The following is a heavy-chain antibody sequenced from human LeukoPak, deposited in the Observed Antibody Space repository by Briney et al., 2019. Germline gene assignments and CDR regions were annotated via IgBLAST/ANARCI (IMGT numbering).Heavy chain of an antibody. CDR2: ISTYNGNT. D-gene: IGHD6-19*01. J-gene: IGHJ6*03. CDR1: GYTFTSYG. V-gene: IGHV1-18*01. CDR3: ARDLRYSSGLSAYGMDV. Sequence: ASVKVSCKASGYTFTSYGISWVRQAPGQGLEWMGWISTYNGNTNYAQKLQGRVSMTTDTSTSTAYMDLRSLRSDDTAVYYCARDLRYSSGLSAYGMDVWGKGTTVTISS.